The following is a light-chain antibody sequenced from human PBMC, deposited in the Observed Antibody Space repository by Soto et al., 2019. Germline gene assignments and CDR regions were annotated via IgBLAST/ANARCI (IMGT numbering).Light chain of an antibody. J-gene: IGKJ5*01. CDR2: DAS. V-gene: IGKV1-33*01. CDR1: HDIYKY. Sequence: IQMTQSPSSLSAAVEDRVTFTFQASHDIYKYLNWYQQKPGKAPKLLIYDASNLERGVPSRFSGSGSGTDFSLTVDSLQREDTATYYCQQYDHPPYTFGQGTRLEIK. CDR3: QQYDHPPYT.